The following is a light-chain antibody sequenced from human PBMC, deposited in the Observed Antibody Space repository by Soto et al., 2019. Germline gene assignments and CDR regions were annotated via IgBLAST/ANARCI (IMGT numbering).Light chain of an antibody. V-gene: IGLV2-14*01. CDR3: CSYTSSNTLK. Sequence: QSALTQPASVSGSPGQSITISCIGTSSDVGGDNYVSWYQQHSGKAPKLMIFDVSHRPSGVSNRFSGSKSGNTASLTVSGLQSEDEADYFCCSYTSSNTLKFGGGTKVTVL. CDR2: DVS. CDR1: SSDVGGDNY. J-gene: IGLJ2*01.